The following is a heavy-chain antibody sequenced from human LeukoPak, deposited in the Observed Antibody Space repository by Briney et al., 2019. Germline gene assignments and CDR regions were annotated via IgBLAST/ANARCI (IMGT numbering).Heavy chain of an antibody. V-gene: IGHV3-53*01. Sequence: GGSLRLSCAASGFTVSGNYMSWVRQAPGKGLEWVSVIYSGANTYYADSVKGRFTISTDASKNTLYVQMNSLRAEDTAVYYCARVESTGWCHYFDYWGQGTLVTVSS. CDR1: GFTVSGNY. CDR3: ARVESTGWCHYFDY. CDR2: IYSGANT. J-gene: IGHJ4*02. D-gene: IGHD6-19*01.